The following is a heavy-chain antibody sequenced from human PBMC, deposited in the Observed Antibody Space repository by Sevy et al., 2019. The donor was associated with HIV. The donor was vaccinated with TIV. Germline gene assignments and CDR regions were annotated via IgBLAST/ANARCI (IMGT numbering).Heavy chain of an antibody. J-gene: IGHJ6*02. V-gene: IGHV1-3*01. CDR2: INAGNGNT. CDR1: GYTFTSYA. D-gene: IGHD2-2*01. Sequence: ASVKVSCKASGYTFTSYAMHWVRQAPGQRLEWMGWINAGNGNTKYSQKFQGRVTITRDTSASTAYMELVSLRSEDTAVYYCARGAHVRYCSSTSCYYYYGMDVWGQGTTVTVSS. CDR3: ARGAHVRYCSSTSCYYYYGMDV.